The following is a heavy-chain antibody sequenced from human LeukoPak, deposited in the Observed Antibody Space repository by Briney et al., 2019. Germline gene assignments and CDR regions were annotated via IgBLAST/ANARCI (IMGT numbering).Heavy chain of an antibody. CDR1: GYTFTGYY. CDR3: ARASYYGSGRWDDYYYYYMDV. V-gene: IGHV1-2*02. CDR2: INPNSGGT. D-gene: IGHD3-10*01. Sequence: ASVKVSCKASGYTFTGYYMHWVRQAPGQGLEWMGWINPNSGGTNYAQKFQGRVTMTRDTSISTAYMELSSLRSEDTAVYYCARASYYGSGRWDDYYYYYMDVWGKGTTVTISS. J-gene: IGHJ6*03.